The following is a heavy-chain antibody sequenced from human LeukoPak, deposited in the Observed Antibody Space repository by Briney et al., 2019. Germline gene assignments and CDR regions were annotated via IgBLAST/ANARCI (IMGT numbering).Heavy chain of an antibody. D-gene: IGHD1-26*01. CDR1: GFTFSSYS. CDR3: ARVSRVVGAPGAWFDP. Sequence: GGSLRLSCAASGFTFSSYSMNWVRQAPGKGLEWVSYISSSSSTIYYADSVKGRFTISRDNAKNSLYLQMNSLRAEDTAVYYCARVSRVVGAPGAWFDPWGQGTLVTVSS. V-gene: IGHV3-48*01. CDR2: ISSSSSTI. J-gene: IGHJ5*02.